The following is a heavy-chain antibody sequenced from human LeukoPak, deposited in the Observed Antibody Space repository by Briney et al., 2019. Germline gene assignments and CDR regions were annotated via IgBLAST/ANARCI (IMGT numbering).Heavy chain of an antibody. J-gene: IGHJ4*02. D-gene: IGHD1-26*01. Sequence: SETLSLTCTATGGSFSTYYWSWIRQPPGKGLEWIGHFYYSGSTNYNPSLKSRVTISVDTSRNQFSLKLTSVTAADTAVYYCARGQGGNYYLNYFDYWGQGALVTVSS. CDR3: ARGQGGNYYLNYFDY. V-gene: IGHV4-59*01. CDR2: FYYSGST. CDR1: GGSFSTYY.